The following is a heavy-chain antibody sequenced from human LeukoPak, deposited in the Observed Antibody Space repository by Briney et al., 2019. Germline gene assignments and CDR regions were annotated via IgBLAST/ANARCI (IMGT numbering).Heavy chain of an antibody. V-gene: IGHV3-48*03. J-gene: IGHJ6*03. CDR2: ISSSGSTL. CDR3: ARDGGYCSSTSCYEYYYYYYMDV. CDR1: GFTFSSYE. Sequence: GGSLRLSCAASGFTFSSYEMNWVRQAPGKGLEWVSYISSSGSTLYYADSVKGRFTISRDNAKNSLYLQMNSLRAEDTAVYYCARDGGYCSSTSCYEYYYYYYMDVWGKGTTVTISS. D-gene: IGHD2-2*01.